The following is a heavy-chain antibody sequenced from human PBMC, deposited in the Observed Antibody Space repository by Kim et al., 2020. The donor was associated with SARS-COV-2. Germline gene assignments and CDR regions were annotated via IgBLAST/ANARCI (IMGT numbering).Heavy chain of an antibody. CDR3: AKNERWLQLYYYYGMDV. J-gene: IGHJ6*02. V-gene: IGHV3-9*01. D-gene: IGHD5-12*01. Sequence: GGSLRLSCAASGFTFGDYAMHWVRQAPGKGLEWVSGISWNSGSIGYADSVKGRFTISRDNAKNSLYLQMNSLRAEDTALYYCAKNERWLQLYYYYGMDVWGQGTTVTVSS. CDR1: GFTFGDYA. CDR2: ISWNSGSI.